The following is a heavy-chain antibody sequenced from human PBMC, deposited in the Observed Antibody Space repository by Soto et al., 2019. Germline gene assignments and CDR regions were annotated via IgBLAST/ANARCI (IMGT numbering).Heavy chain of an antibody. Sequence: QVQLQESGPGLVKPSQTLSLTCTVSGGSISSGGYYWSWIRQHPGKGLEWIGYIYYSGSTYYNPSLKSRDTISVDTSKNQFSLKLSSVTAADTAVYYCARDAPDAMVRGGWFDPWGQGTLVTVSS. V-gene: IGHV4-31*03. CDR2: IYYSGST. D-gene: IGHD3-10*01. CDR3: ARDAPDAMVRGGWFDP. CDR1: GGSISSGGYY. J-gene: IGHJ5*02.